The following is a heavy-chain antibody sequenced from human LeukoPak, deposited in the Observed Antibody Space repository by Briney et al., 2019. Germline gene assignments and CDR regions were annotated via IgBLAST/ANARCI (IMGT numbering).Heavy chain of an antibody. V-gene: IGHV3-30-3*01. CDR2: ISYDGSNK. D-gene: IGHD3-10*01. Sequence: GRSLRLSCAASGFTFSSYAMHWVRQAPGKGLEWVAVISYDGSNKYYADSVKGRFTISGDNSKNTLYLQMNSLRAEDTAVYYCARDRSTMVRGVYWFDPWGQGTLVTVSS. CDR1: GFTFSSYA. J-gene: IGHJ5*02. CDR3: ARDRSTMVRGVYWFDP.